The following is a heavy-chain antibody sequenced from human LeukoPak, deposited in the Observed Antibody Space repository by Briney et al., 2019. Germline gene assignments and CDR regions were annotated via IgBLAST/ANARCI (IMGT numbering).Heavy chain of an antibody. CDR2: IYHSGST. J-gene: IGHJ4*02. CDR1: GGSISSSNW. D-gene: IGHD3-22*01. V-gene: IGHV4-4*02. Sequence: SGTLSLTCAVSGGSISSSNWWSWVRQPPGKGLEWIGEIYHSGSTNYNPSLKSRVTISVDKSKNQFSLKLSSVTAADTAVYYCASAPGHYYDSSGYSPLGLWGQGTLVTVSS. CDR3: ASAPGHYYDSSGYSPLGL.